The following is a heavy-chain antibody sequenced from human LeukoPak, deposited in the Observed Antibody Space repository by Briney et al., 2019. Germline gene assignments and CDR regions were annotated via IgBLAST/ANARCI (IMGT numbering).Heavy chain of an antibody. CDR3: ARAFYYYGSGSPYYFDY. V-gene: IGHV3-30-3*01. CDR2: ISYDGSNK. CDR1: GFTSRSNA. Sequence: GGRLRLSSAPSGFTSRSNAWHGVRQAPGKGLEGVAVISYDGSNKYYADSVKGRFTISRDNSKNTLYLQMNSLRAEDTAVYYCARAFYYYGSGSPYYFDYWGQGTLVTVSS. D-gene: IGHD3-10*01. J-gene: IGHJ4*02.